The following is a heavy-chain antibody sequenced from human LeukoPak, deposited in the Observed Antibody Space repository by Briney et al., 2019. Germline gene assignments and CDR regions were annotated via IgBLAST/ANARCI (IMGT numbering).Heavy chain of an antibody. Sequence: ASVKVSCKASGYTFTSYDINWVRQATGQGLEWMGWMNPNSGNTGYAQKFQGRVTITRNTSISTAYMELSSLRSEDTAVYYCARGGYCSSTSCYRDYYYYYMDVWGKGTTVTVSS. D-gene: IGHD2-2*01. J-gene: IGHJ6*03. CDR3: ARGGYCSSTSCYRDYYYYYMDV. V-gene: IGHV1-8*03. CDR1: GYTFTSYD. CDR2: MNPNSGNT.